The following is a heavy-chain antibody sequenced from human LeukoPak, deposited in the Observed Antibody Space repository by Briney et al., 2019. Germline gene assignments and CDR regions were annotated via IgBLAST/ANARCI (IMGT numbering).Heavy chain of an antibody. V-gene: IGHV4-30-4*01. J-gene: IGHJ6*03. Sequence: PSQTLSLTCTVSGGSISSGDYYWSWIRQPPGKGLVWIGYIYYSGGTDYNPSLKSRVTISVDTSKNQFSLKLSSVTAADTAVYYCASLYNYDSSNAGVRNYYYYMDVWGKGTTVTVSS. CDR2: IYYSGGT. CDR1: GGSISSGDYY. CDR3: ASLYNYDSSNAGVRNYYYYMDV. D-gene: IGHD3-22*01.